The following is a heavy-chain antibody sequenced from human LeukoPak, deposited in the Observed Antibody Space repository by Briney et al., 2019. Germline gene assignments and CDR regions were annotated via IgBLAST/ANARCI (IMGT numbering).Heavy chain of an antibody. Sequence: SETLSLTCTVSGGSISSYYWSWIRQPPGKGLEWIGYIYYSGSTNYNPSLKSRVTISVDTSKNQFSLKLSSVTAADTAVYYCVRSAYSNSWFIDYWGQGTLVTVSS. V-gene: IGHV4-59*01. CDR2: IYYSGST. J-gene: IGHJ4*02. CDR3: VRSAYSNSWFIDY. CDR1: GGSISSYY. D-gene: IGHD6-13*01.